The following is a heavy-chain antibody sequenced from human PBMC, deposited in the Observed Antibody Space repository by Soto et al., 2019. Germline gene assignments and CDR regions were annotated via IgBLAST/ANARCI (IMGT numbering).Heavy chain of an antibody. D-gene: IGHD4-17*01. V-gene: IGHV3-23*01. Sequence: EVQLLESGGGLVQPGGSLRLSCAASGFTFSNYAINWVRQAPGKGLEWVSTISGSSDTTYYADSVKGRFTISRDNSKNTLYLQMNSLRAEDTAVYYCSSKLTYGASSDYWGQGTLVTVSS. CDR3: SSKLTYGASSDY. J-gene: IGHJ4*02. CDR1: GFTFSNYA. CDR2: ISGSSDTT.